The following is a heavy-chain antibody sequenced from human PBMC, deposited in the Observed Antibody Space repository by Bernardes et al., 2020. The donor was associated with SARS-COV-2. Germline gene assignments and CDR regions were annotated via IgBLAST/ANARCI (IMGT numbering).Heavy chain of an antibody. CDR3: ASASGDGIAIFGVVIRDYYYYGRDV. J-gene: IGHJ6*02. CDR1: GGSFSGYH. Sequence: SETLSLTRAVYGGSFSGYHWSWIRKPPGKGLEWIGEINHRGNTNSTQSPKSRVTISVDTSKNQFSLKLSSVTAADPAVYYCASASGDGIAIFGVVIRDYYYYGRDVWGQGTTVTVSS. V-gene: IGHV4-34*01. CDR2: INHRGNT. D-gene: IGHD3-3*01.